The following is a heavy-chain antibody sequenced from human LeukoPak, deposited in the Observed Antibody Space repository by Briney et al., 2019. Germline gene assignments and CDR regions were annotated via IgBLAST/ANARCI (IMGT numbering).Heavy chain of an antibody. J-gene: IGHJ4*02. CDR3: ARGNDYGDHVGIYFDY. CDR2: IKQDESEK. D-gene: IGHD4-17*01. Sequence: GGSLRLSCAASGFTFSSYWMSWVRQAPGKGLEWVAHIKQDESEKYYVDSVKGRFSITRDNAKNSMYLQINSLRAEDTAVYHCARGNDYGDHVGIYFDYWGQGTLVTVSS. CDR1: GFTFSSYW. V-gene: IGHV3-7*03.